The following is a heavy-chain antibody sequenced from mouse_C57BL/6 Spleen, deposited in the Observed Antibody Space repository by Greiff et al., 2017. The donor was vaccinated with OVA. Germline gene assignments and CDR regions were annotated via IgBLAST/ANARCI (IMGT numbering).Heavy chain of an antibody. J-gene: IGHJ4*01. D-gene: IGHD2-5*01. CDR1: GFTFSDYY. CDR3: ARERGPYYSNYDAMDY. V-gene: IGHV5-16*01. CDR2: INYDGSST. Sequence: EVKLVESEGGLVQPGSSMKLSCTASGFTFSDYYMAWVRQVPEKGLEWVANINYDGSSTYYLDSLKCRFIISRDNAKNILYLQMSSLKSEDTATYYCARERGPYYSNYDAMDYWGQGTSVTVSS.